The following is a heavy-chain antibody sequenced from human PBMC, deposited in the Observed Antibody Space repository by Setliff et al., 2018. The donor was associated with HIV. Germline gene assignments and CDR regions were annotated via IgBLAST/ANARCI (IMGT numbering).Heavy chain of an antibody. CDR3: AKGGKYCSGGSCLSTGYFDY. CDR1: GFTFSSYA. CDR2: ISGSGGST. D-gene: IGHD2-15*01. J-gene: IGHJ4*02. Sequence: GGSLRLSCAASGFTFSSYAMSWVRQAPGEGLEWVSAISGSGGSTYYADSVKGRFTISRDNSKNTLYLQMNSLRAEDTAVYYCAKGGKYCSGGSCLSTGYFDYWGQGTLVTVSS. V-gene: IGHV3-23*01.